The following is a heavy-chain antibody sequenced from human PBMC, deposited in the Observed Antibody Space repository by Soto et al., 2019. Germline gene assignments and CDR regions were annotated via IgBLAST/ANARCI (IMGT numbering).Heavy chain of an antibody. J-gene: IGHJ6*02. CDR2: IYPGDSDT. Sequence: GESLKISCKVSGFSFTSYWIGWVRQMPGKGLEWMGIIYPGDSDTRYSPPFQGQVTISADKSISTAYLQWSSLKASDTAMYYCARLLVVVPAAIPWNYYGTDVWGQGTTVTVS. D-gene: IGHD2-2*01. CDR1: GFSFTSYW. V-gene: IGHV5-51*01. CDR3: ARLLVVVPAAIPWNYYGTDV.